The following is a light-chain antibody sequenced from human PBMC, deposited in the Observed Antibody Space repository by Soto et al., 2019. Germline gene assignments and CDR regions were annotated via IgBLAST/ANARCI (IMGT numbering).Light chain of an antibody. J-gene: IGLJ2*01. CDR2: DVS. Sequence: QSALTQPASVSGSPGQSITISCTGTSSDVGGYNYVSWYQQHPGKAPKLMIYDVSNRPSGVSNRFSGSKSGNTASLTISGLQAEDGADYYCSSYTSSSTLVFGGGTKLPVL. CDR1: SSDVGGYNY. V-gene: IGLV2-14*01. CDR3: SSYTSSSTLV.